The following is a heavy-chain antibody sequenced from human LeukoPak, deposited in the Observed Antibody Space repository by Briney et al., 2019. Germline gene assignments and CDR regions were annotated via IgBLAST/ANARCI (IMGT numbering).Heavy chain of an antibody. Sequence: SETLSLTCAVYGGSFGGYYWSWIRQPPGKGLEWIGEINHSGSTNYNPSLKSRVTISVDTSKNQFSLKLSSVTAADTAVYYCARQKGSSGYYYYYYMDVWGKGTTATISS. J-gene: IGHJ6*03. D-gene: IGHD3-3*01. CDR3: ARQKGSSGYYYYYYMDV. CDR2: INHSGST. CDR1: GGSFGGYY. V-gene: IGHV4-34*01.